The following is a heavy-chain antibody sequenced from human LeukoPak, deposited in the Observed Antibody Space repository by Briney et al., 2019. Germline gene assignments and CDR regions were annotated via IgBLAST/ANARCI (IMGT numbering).Heavy chain of an antibody. CDR1: GFTFSSFT. CDR2: ISDGSRDT. D-gene: IGHD5-12*01. CDR3: TTRLRNHFDY. Sequence: GGSLRLSCAPSGFTFSSFTMNWVRQAPGKGLEWVSTISDGSRDTHYAGSVKGRFTISRDDSQNIVYLQMDSLRAEHTALYYCTTRLRNHFDYWGQGTQVTVSS. V-gene: IGHV3-23*01. J-gene: IGHJ4*02.